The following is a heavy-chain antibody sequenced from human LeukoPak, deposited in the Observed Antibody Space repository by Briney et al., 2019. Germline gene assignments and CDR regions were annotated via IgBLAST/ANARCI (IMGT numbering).Heavy chain of an antibody. D-gene: IGHD6-13*01. Sequence: GGSLRLSCAASGFTFSSYAMSWVRQAPGKGLEWVSAISGSGGSTYYADSVKGRFTISRDNSKKTLYLQMNSLRAEDTAVYYCAKDRSRAAVDLDAFDIWGQGTMATVSS. J-gene: IGHJ3*02. CDR2: ISGSGGST. CDR3: AKDRSRAAVDLDAFDI. V-gene: IGHV3-23*01. CDR1: GFTFSSYA.